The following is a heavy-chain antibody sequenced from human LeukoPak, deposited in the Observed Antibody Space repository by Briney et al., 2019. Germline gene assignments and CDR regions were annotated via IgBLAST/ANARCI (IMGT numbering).Heavy chain of an antibody. Sequence: GEALKISYKASGYCITKYCIGWGRQMSGKGQELMGSIYPADSDTRYSPSFQGQVTLSVDKSITTAYIQWSNLKASDTAIYYWTRLQSLLGTTIDFDYWGQGSLVTVSS. J-gene: IGHJ4*02. CDR3: TRLQSLLGTTIDFDY. D-gene: IGHD1-1*01. V-gene: IGHV5-51*01. CDR1: GYCITKYC. CDR2: IYPADSDT.